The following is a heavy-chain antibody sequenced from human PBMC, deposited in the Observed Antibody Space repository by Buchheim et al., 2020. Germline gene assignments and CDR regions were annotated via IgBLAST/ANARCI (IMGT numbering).Heavy chain of an antibody. J-gene: IGHJ5*02. CDR2: IYYSGST. Sequence: VQLQESGPGVVKPAETLSLTCTVSGGSITSHYWSWVRQPPGKGLEWIGYIYYSGSTNYNPSLKSRITISADTSENQFSLQLTSVTAADTALYCCARGAPGCPTGWYTSWGQGTL. CDR1: GGSITSHY. V-gene: IGHV4-59*11. D-gene: IGHD6-19*01. CDR3: ARGAPGCPTGWYTS.